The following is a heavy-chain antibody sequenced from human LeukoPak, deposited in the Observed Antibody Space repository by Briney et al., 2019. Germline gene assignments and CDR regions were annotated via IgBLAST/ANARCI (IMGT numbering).Heavy chain of an antibody. CDR1: GFTFDDYG. D-gene: IGHD2-8*02. CDR3: TVQVVPSDNWFDP. Sequence: GGSLRLSCAASGFTFDDYGMTWVRQAPGKGLEWIGFIRSKAYGGTAEYAASVKGTFSISRDDSKSIAYLQLNSLRTEDTAVYYRTVQVVPSDNWFDPWGQGTLVTVSS. J-gene: IGHJ5*02. V-gene: IGHV3-49*04. CDR2: IRSKAYGGTA.